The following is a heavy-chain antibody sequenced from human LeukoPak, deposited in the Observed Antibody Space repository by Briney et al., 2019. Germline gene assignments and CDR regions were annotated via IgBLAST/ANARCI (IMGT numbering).Heavy chain of an antibody. D-gene: IGHD2-2*01. Sequence: GSLRLSCAASGFTFSSYAMSWIRQPPGKGLEWFGSIYYSGSTYYNPSLKSRVTISLDTSKNQFSLKLSSVTAADTAVYYCARSYCSSTSCYAVGAFDIWGQGTMVTVSS. CDR2: IYYSGST. J-gene: IGHJ3*02. CDR1: GFTFSSYA. V-gene: IGHV4-39*01. CDR3: ARSYCSSTSCYAVGAFDI.